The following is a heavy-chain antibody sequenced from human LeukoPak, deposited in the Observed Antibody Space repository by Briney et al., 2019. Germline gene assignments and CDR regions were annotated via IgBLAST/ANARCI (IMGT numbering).Heavy chain of an antibody. V-gene: IGHV4-39*01. J-gene: IGHJ4*02. CDR3: ARLRTVLDSSGYPSSDY. CDR1: GGSIGSSSYY. CDR2: IYYSGST. Sequence: SETLSLTCTVSGGSIGSSSYYWGWIRQPPGKGLEWIGSIYYSGSTYYNPSLKSRVTISVDTSKNQFSLKLSSVTAADTAVYYCARLRTVLDSSGYPSSDYWGQGTLVTVSS. D-gene: IGHD3-22*01.